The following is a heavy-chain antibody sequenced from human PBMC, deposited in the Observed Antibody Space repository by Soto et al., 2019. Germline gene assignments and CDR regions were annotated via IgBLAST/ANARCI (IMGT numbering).Heavy chain of an antibody. CDR2: ISGSGGST. D-gene: IGHD2-21*02. Sequence: GGSLRLSCAASGFTFSSYAMSWVRQAPGKGLEWVSAISGSGGSTYYADSVKGRFTISRDNSKNTLYLQMNSLRAEDTAVYYCAKDGLAYCGGDCPYCYGVDVWGQGTTVTVSS. CDR3: AKDGLAYCGGDCPYCYGVDV. CDR1: GFTFSSYA. V-gene: IGHV3-23*01. J-gene: IGHJ6*02.